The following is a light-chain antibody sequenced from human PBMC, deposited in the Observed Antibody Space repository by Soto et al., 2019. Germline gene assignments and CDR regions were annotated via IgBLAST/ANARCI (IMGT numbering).Light chain of an antibody. V-gene: IGKV3-15*01. J-gene: IGKJ1*01. Sequence: DIVLTQSPATLSVSPGERATVSCRASQRVGINLAWYQQKPGQAPRLLIYGASTRATGIPARFSGSGSGTEFTLTISSRQSEDLAFFDCQQYDSWPRTFGQGTKVEIK. CDR3: QQYDSWPRT. CDR1: QRVGIN. CDR2: GAS.